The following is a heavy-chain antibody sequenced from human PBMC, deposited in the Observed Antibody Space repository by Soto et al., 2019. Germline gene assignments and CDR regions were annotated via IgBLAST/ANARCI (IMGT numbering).Heavy chain of an antibody. CDR3: ASSASTMVPFDP. Sequence: SEILSLTCTVSGGSISSYYWSWIRQPPGKGLEWIGYIYYSGSTNYNPSLKSRVTISVDTSKNQFSLKLSSVTAADTAVYYCASSASTMVPFDPWGQGTLVTVSS. J-gene: IGHJ5*02. CDR1: GGSISSYY. CDR2: IYYSGST. V-gene: IGHV4-59*01. D-gene: IGHD3-10*01.